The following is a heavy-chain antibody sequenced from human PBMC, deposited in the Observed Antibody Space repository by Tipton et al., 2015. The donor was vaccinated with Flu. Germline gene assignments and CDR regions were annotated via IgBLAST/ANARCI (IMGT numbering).Heavy chain of an antibody. D-gene: IGHD3-22*01. CDR1: GGSFSGYY. CDR2: INHSGST. Sequence: LVKPSETLSLTCAVYGGSFSGYYWSWIRQPPGKGLEWIGEINHSGSTNYNPSLKSRVTISVDTSKNQFSLKLSSVTAADTAVYYCARGSSIVVVMTFDYWGQGTLVTVSS. V-gene: IGHV4-34*01. CDR3: ARGSSIVVVMTFDY. J-gene: IGHJ4*02.